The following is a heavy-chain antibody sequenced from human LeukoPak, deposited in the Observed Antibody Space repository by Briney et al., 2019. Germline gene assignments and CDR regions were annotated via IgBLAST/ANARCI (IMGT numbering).Heavy chain of an antibody. D-gene: IGHD5-18*01. CDR3: ARSGRRYSYDSYYFDY. V-gene: IGHV4-59*01. CDR1: GGSLSSYY. J-gene: IGHJ4*02. CDR2: IYYSGST. Sequence: KTSETLSLTCTVSGGSLSSYYWSRIRQPPGKGLEWIGYIYYSGSTNYNPSLKSRVTISVDTSKNQFSLKLSSVTAADTAVYYCARSGRRYSYDSYYFDYWGQGTLVTVSS.